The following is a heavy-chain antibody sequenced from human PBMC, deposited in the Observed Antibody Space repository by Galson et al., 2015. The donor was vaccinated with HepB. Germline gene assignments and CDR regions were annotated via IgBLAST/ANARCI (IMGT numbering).Heavy chain of an antibody. D-gene: IGHD4-17*01. Sequence: SGFTFSSHFMNWVRQAPGQGLEWVAYISATSRNIYYADSVKGRFSISRDNGKNSLYLQMNSLRAEDTAVYYCARVYDGDDAGEDYGMDVWGPGATVTVSS. CDR1: GFTFSSHF. V-gene: IGHV3-21*01. CDR3: ARVYDGDDAGEDYGMDV. J-gene: IGHJ6*02. CDR2: ISATSRNI.